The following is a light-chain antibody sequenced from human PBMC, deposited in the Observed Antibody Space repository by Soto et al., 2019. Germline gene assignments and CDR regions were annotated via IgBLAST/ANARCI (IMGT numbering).Light chain of an antibody. CDR2: DAS. CDR1: QSVSSY. J-gene: IGKJ5*01. Sequence: EIVLTQSPATLSSSPGERGTLSCRASQSVSSYLAWYQQKPGQAPRLLIYDASNRATGIPARFSGSGSGTDFTLTISSLEPEDFAVHYCQQRSNWPPITFGQGTRLEIK. V-gene: IGKV3-11*01. CDR3: QQRSNWPPIT.